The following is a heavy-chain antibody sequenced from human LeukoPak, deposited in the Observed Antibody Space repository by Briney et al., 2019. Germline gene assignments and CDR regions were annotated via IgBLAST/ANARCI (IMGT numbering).Heavy chain of an antibody. D-gene: IGHD6-19*01. CDR1: GGSISSYY. J-gene: IGHJ6*02. CDR2: IYYSGST. V-gene: IGHV4-59*01. CDR3: ARDRREQWLATFYYYYGMDV. Sequence: SETLSLTCTVSGGSISSYYWSWIRQPPGKGLEWIGYIYYSGSTNYNPSLKSRVTISVDTSKNQFSLKLSSVTAADTAVYYCARDRREQWLATFYYYYGMDVWGQGITVTVSS.